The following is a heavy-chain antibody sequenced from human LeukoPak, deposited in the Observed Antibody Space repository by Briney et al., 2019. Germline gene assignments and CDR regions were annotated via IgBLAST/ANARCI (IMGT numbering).Heavy chain of an antibody. J-gene: IGHJ4*02. CDR1: GFTFNGYY. CDR2: INIGGTNT. CDR3: AKDGSFSVAGSFDY. D-gene: IGHD6-19*01. V-gene: IGHV3-11*01. Sequence: GGSLRLSCAASGFTFNGYYMSWIRQAPGKGLEWLSYINIGGTNTHYADSVKGRFAISRDNAKKSLYLEMNNLRAEDTAVYYCAKDGSFSVAGSFDYWGQGTLVTVSS.